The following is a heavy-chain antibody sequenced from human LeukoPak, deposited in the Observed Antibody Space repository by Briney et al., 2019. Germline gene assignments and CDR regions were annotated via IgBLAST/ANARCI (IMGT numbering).Heavy chain of an antibody. CDR3: AKGTYSSSPRDY. V-gene: IGHV3-23*01. Sequence: GGSLRLSCAASGLTFSSCAMSWVRQAPGKGLEWVSAISGSGGSTYYADSVKGRFTISRDNSKNTLFLQMNSLRAEDTAVYYCAKGTYSSSPRDYWGQGTLVTVSS. CDR2: ISGSGGST. J-gene: IGHJ4*02. CDR1: GLTFSSCA. D-gene: IGHD6-6*01.